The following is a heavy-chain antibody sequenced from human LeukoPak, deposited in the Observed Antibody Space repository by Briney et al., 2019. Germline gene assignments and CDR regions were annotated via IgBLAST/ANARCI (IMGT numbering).Heavy chain of an antibody. J-gene: IGHJ4*02. D-gene: IGHD2-2*01. CDR1: GYTFTSYY. V-gene: IGHV1-69*05. CDR2: IIPIFGTA. Sequence: GASVKVSCKASGYTFTSYYMHWVRQAPGQGLEWMGGIIPIFGTANYAQKFQGRVTITTDESTSTAYMELSSLRSEDTAVYYCASLDYCSSTSCSDYWGQGTLVTVSS. CDR3: ASLDYCSSTSCSDY.